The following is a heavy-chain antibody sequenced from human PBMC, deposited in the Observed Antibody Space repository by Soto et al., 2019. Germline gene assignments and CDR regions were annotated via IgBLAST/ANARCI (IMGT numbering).Heavy chain of an antibody. V-gene: IGHV3-30-3*01. CDR2: ISYEGSNT. J-gene: IGHJ6*02. CDR1: GFTFDTYG. D-gene: IGHD1-1*01. CDR3: ARVTPGNNLYYFSGLDV. Sequence: GGSLRLSCVASGFTFDTYGIHWVRQSPGKGLQWVALISYEGSNTYYADSVRGRFTISRDNSKNTLYLQINALRPEDTGVYYCARVTPGNNLYYFSGLDVWGQGTSVTVSS.